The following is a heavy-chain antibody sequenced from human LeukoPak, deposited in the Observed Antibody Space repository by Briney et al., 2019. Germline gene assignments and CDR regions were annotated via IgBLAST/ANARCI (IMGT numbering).Heavy chain of an antibody. CDR3: AKDGASNYFDY. D-gene: IGHD3-16*01. J-gene: IGHJ4*02. CDR2: ISYDGSNK. Sequence: GGSLRPSCAASGFTFSDYYMSWIRQAPGKGLEWVAVISYDGSNKYYADSVKGRFTISRDNSKNTLYLQMNSLRAEDTAVYYCAKDGASNYFDYWGQGTLVTVSS. V-gene: IGHV3-30*18. CDR1: GFTFSDYY.